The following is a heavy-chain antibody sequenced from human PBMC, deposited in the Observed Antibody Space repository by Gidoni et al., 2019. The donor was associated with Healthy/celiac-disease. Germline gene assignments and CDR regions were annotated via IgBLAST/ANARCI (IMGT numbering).Heavy chain of an antibody. D-gene: IGHD2-21*02. Sequence: EVQLVVSGGGYVTPGGSLILSAAASGFSFSSHWMHWVRQVPGKGLVWVSRINSDGSSTSYADSVKCRFTISRDNAKNTLYLQMNSLRGEDTAVYYCARRYDCGGDCPFDYWGQGTLVTVSS. J-gene: IGHJ4*02. V-gene: IGHV3-74*01. CDR2: INSDGSST. CDR1: GFSFSSHW. CDR3: ARRYDCGGDCPFDY.